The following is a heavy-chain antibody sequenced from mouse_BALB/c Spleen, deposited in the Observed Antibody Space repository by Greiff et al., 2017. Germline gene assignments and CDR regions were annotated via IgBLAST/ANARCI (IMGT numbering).Heavy chain of an antibody. J-gene: IGHJ2*01. D-gene: IGHD2-4*01. CDR1: GFTFNTYA. CDR3: VRDYDYDKGVYFDY. Sequence: EVKLMESGGGLVQPKGSLKLSCAASGFTFNTYAMNWVRQAPGKGLEWVARIRSKSNNYATYYADSVKDRFTISRDDSQSMLYLQMNNLKTEDTAMYYCVRDYDYDKGVYFDYWGQGTTLTVSS. V-gene: IGHV10-1*02. CDR2: IRSKSNNYAT.